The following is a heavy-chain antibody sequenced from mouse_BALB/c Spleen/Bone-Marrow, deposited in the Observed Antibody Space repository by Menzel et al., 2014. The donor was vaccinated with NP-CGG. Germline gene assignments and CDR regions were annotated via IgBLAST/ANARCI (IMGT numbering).Heavy chain of an antibody. CDR3: ARWGYYYAMDY. CDR1: GFTFSSFG. CDR2: ISSGSSTI. Sequence: EVMLVESGGGLVQPGGSRKLSCAASGFTFSSFGMHWVRQAPEKGLEWVAYISSGSSTIYYADTVKGRFTISRDNPKNTLFLQTTSLRSEDTAMYYCARWGYYYAMDYWGQGTSVTVSS. J-gene: IGHJ4*01. V-gene: IGHV5-17*02.